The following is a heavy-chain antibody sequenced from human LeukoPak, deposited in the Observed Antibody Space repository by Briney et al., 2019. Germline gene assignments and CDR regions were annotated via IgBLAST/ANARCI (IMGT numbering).Heavy chain of an antibody. J-gene: IGHJ6*02. CDR1: GGSISSYY. D-gene: IGHD3-3*01. CDR2: IYTSGST. V-gene: IGHV4-4*07. CDR3: ARDLGQYYDFWSGRDPYYYGMDV. Sequence: SETLSLTCTVSGGSISSYYWSWIRQPAGERLEWIGRIYTSGSTNYNPSLKSRVTMSVDTSKNQFSLKLSSVTAADTAVYYCARDLGQYYDFWSGRDPYYYGMDVWGQGTTVTVSS.